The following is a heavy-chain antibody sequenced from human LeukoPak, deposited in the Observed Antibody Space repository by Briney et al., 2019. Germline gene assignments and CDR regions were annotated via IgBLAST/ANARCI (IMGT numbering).Heavy chain of an antibody. CDR1: GYSISSGYY. D-gene: IGHD2-2*02. Sequence: SETLSLTCAVSGYSISSGYYWGWIRQPPGKGLEWIGSIYHSGSTYKNPSLKSRVTISLDTSKNQFSLNLSSVTAADTAMYYCARLSGAPIRHPIYHFDYWGQGTLVTVST. CDR3: ARLSGAPIRHPIYHFDY. CDR2: IYHSGST. V-gene: IGHV4-38-2*01. J-gene: IGHJ4*02.